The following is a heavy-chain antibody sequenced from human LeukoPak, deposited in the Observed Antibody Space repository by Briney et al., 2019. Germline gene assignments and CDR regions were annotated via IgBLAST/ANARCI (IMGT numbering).Heavy chain of an antibody. CDR3: ARDVLR. Sequence: GGSLRLSCAASGFTFSTYAMSWVRQAPGKGPVWVSHINTDGSGTSYADSVKGRFTISRDNAANMLYLQMNSLRAEDTAVYYCARDVLRRGQGTLVTVSS. V-gene: IGHV3-74*01. D-gene: IGHD5-12*01. CDR2: INTDGSGT. CDR1: GFTFSTYA. J-gene: IGHJ4*02.